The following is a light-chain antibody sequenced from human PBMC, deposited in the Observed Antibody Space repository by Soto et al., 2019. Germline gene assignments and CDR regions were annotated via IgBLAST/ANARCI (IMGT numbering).Light chain of an antibody. Sequence: QSVLTQPASVSGSPGQSITISCTGTSSDVGSNNLVSWYQQHTGKAPKCMIFEGNKRPSGRSNRFSGSKSGNTASLTISGLEAEEEADYYCCSYAGSFTYVFGTGTKLTVL. V-gene: IGLV2-23*01. CDR1: SSDVGSNNL. CDR3: CSYAGSFTYV. CDR2: EGN. J-gene: IGLJ1*01.